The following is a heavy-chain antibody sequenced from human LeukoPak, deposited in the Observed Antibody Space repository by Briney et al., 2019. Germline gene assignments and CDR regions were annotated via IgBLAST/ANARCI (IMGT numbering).Heavy chain of an antibody. CDR3: ARDQVVGSSWYSGV. Sequence: GGSLRLSCAASGFTFSDYYMSWIRQAPGKGLEWVSYISSSGSTIYYADSVKGRFTISRDNAKNSLYLQMNSLRAEDTAVYYCARDQVVGSSWYSGVWGQGTLVTVSS. D-gene: IGHD6-13*01. V-gene: IGHV3-11*01. CDR2: ISSSGSTI. CDR1: GFTFSDYY. J-gene: IGHJ4*02.